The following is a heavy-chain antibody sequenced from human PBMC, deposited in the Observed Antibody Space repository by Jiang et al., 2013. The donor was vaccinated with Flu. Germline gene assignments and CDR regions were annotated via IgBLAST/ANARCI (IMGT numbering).Heavy chain of an antibody. V-gene: IGHV1-3*01. D-gene: IGHD2-8*01. Sequence: SGAEVKKPGASAKVSCKASGFTFTNYAMHWVRQAPGQRLEWMGWINPGDGNTRYSQNFQGRVTITADKSTSTAYMELSSLTSEDTAMYYCARDQWWGNYGHNCFDPWGQGTLVTVSS. J-gene: IGHJ5*02. CDR3: ARDQWWGNYGHNCFDP. CDR2: INPGDGNT. CDR1: GFTFTNYA.